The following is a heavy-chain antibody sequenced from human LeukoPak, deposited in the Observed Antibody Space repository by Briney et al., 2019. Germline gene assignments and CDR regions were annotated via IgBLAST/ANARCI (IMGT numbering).Heavy chain of an antibody. CDR3: ARDRDPVLGWFDP. V-gene: IGHV3-66*01. D-gene: IGHD2/OR15-2a*01. J-gene: IGHJ5*02. CDR2: IYQDGKK. CDR1: RISVTGNY. Sequence: PGGSLRLSCAASRISVTGNYMAWVRQAPGKGLEWVSYIYQDGKKYYADAVNDRFTISRDSSKNTLYLEMNSLRVEDTAVYYCARDRDPVLGWFDPWGQGTLVTVSS.